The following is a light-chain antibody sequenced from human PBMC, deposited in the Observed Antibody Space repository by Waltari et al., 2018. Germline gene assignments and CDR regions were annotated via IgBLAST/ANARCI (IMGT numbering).Light chain of an antibody. J-gene: IGLJ2*01. Sequence: SILTQPTSASGTPGQRVTISCSGSSPNIGSNSVSWYQEVPGTAPKLLIYRNNPRPSGVPDRFSGSKSGTSASLAISGLRSEDEAHYYCAAWDDSLSGHMVFGGGTKLTVL. CDR1: SPNIGSNS. V-gene: IGLV1-47*01. CDR3: AAWDDSLSGHMV. CDR2: RNN.